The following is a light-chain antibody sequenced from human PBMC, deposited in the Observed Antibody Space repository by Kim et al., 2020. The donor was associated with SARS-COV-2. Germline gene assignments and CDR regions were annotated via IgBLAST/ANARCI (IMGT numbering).Light chain of an antibody. Sequence: ESPGQTASITCSGDKWGDKYACWYQQKPGQSPVLVIYQDSKRPSGIPERFSGSNSGNTATLTISGTQAMDEADYYCQAWDSSTGVFGGGTQLTVL. J-gene: IGLJ3*02. CDR1: KWGDKY. CDR3: QAWDSSTGV. CDR2: QDS. V-gene: IGLV3-1*01.